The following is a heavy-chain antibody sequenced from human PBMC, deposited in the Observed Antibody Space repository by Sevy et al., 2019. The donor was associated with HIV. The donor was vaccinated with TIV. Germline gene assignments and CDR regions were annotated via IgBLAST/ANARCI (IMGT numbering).Heavy chain of an antibody. Sequence: GGSLRLSCAASGFTFSSYSMNWVRQAPGKGLEWVSSISSSSSYIYYADSVKGRFTISRDNAKNSLYLQMNSLRAEDTAVYYCARELQTAMVQSSDMDVWGQGTTVTVSS. CDR2: ISSSSSYI. CDR3: ARELQTAMVQSSDMDV. J-gene: IGHJ6*02. CDR1: GFTFSSYS. V-gene: IGHV3-21*01. D-gene: IGHD5-18*01.